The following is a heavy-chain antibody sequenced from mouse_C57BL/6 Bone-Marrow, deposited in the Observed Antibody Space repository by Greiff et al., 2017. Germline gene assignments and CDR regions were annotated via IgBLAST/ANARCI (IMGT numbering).Heavy chain of an antibody. D-gene: IGHD2-4*01. J-gene: IGHJ4*01. Sequence: QVQLQQSGPGILQPSQTLSLTCSFSGFSLSTFGMGVGWIRQPSGKGLEWLAHIWWDDDKYYNPALKSRLTISKDTSKNQVFLKIANVDTADTATYYCARNDYDDYYAMDYWGQGTSVTVSS. V-gene: IGHV8-8*01. CDR1: GFSLSTFGMG. CDR2: IWWDDDK. CDR3: ARNDYDDYYAMDY.